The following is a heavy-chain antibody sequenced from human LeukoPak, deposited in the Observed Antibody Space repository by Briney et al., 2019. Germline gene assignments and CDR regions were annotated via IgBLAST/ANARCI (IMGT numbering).Heavy chain of an antibody. CDR3: ARGRGYGYGSVRGRYYYYMDV. J-gene: IGHJ6*03. D-gene: IGHD5-18*01. CDR2: INHSGST. Sequence: SETLSLTCAVYGGSFSGYYWSWIRQPPGKGLEWIGEINHSGSTNYNPSLKSRVTISVDTSKNQFSLKLSSVTAADTAVYYCARGRGYGYGSVRGRYYYYMDVWGKGTTVTVSS. V-gene: IGHV4-34*01. CDR1: GGSFSGYY.